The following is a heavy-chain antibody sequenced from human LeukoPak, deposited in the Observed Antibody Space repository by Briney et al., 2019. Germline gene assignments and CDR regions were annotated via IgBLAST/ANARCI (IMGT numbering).Heavy chain of an antibody. Sequence: TGGSLRLSCAASGFTFNTYGMSWVRQAPGKGLEWVSGISGSGGATYYADSVKGRFTISRDNAKNSLYLQMNSLRAEDTAVYYCARATYYYDSSGYLYWGQGTLVTVSS. CDR3: ARATYYYDSSGYLY. CDR1: GFTFNTYG. V-gene: IGHV3-21*01. CDR2: ISGSGGAT. J-gene: IGHJ4*02. D-gene: IGHD3-22*01.